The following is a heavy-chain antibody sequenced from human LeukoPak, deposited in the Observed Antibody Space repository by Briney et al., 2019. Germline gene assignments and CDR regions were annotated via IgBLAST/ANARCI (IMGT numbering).Heavy chain of an antibody. CDR2: TNQDGSEK. CDR1: GFTFSSYW. Sequence: GGSLRLSCAASGFTFSSYWMSWVRQAPGKGLEWVANTNQDGSEKYYVDSVKGRLTISRDNGKNSLYLQMDSLRAEDTAVYFCARDYGGNSIDYWGQGTLATVSS. D-gene: IGHD4-23*01. CDR3: ARDYGGNSIDY. J-gene: IGHJ4*02. V-gene: IGHV3-7*05.